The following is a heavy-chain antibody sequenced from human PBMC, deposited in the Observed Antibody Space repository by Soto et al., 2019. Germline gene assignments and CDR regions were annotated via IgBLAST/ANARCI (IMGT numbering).Heavy chain of an antibody. CDR3: AKDVGPPQLWLPYYYYYGMDV. V-gene: IGHV3-30*18. J-gene: IGHJ6*02. CDR1: GFTFSSYG. CDR2: ISYDGSNK. D-gene: IGHD5-18*01. Sequence: GGSLRLSCAASGFTFSSYGMHWVRQAPGKGLEWVAVISYDGSNKYYADSVKGRFPISRDNSKNTLYLQMNSLRAEDTAVYYCAKDVGPPQLWLPYYYYYGMDVWGQGTTVTVSS.